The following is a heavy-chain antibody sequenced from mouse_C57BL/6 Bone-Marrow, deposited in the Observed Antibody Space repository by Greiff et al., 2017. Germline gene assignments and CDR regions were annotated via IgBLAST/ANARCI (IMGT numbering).Heavy chain of an antibody. D-gene: IGHD4-1*01. J-gene: IGHJ1*03. CDR2: IYPGSGST. Sequence: LQPGAELVKPGASVKMSCKASGYTFTSYWITWVKQRPGQGLEWIGDIYPGSGSTNYNEKCKSKATLTVDTSSSTAYMQLSSLTSEDSAVYYCARPGTGYWYFDVWGTGTTVTVSS. CDR3: ARPGTGYWYFDV. CDR1: GYTFTSYW. V-gene: IGHV1-55*01.